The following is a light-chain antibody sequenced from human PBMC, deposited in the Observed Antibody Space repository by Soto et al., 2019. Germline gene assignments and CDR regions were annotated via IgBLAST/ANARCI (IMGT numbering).Light chain of an antibody. CDR2: DVS. Sequence: QSVLTQPPSVSGSPGQSVTISCTGTSSDVGGFNYVSWYQHHPGKAPKLTIYDVSKRPSGVPDRFSGSKSGNTASLTISGLQAEDEADYYCCSYAGGYTHYVFATGTKVTVL. CDR1: SSDVGGFNY. CDR3: CSYAGGYTHYV. J-gene: IGLJ1*01. V-gene: IGLV2-11*01.